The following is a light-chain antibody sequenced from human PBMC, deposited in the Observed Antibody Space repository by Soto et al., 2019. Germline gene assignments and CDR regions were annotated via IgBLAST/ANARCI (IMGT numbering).Light chain of an antibody. V-gene: IGKV3-11*01. J-gene: IGKJ5*01. CDR1: QSISRY. Sequence: EIVLTQSPATLSLSPGERATLSCRASQSISRYLDWYQHNSGQAPRLLIYDISKMATGIPARFSGSGSGTDFTLAISSLEPEDFAVYYCQQRNNLPITFGQGTRLEIK. CDR2: DIS. CDR3: QQRNNLPIT.